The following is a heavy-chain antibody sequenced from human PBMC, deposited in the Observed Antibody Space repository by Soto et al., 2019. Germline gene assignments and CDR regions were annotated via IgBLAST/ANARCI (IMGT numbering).Heavy chain of an antibody. CDR1: GGTFSSYT. D-gene: IGHD5-12*01. CDR2: IIPILGIA. CDR3: ASRYSGYDYTRDY. V-gene: IGHV1-69*02. J-gene: IGHJ4*02. Sequence: SVKVSCKASGGTFSSYTISWVRQAPGQGLEWMGRIIPILGIANYAQKFQGRVTITADKSTSTAYMELSSLRSEDTAVYYCASRYSGYDYTRDYWGQGTLVTVSS.